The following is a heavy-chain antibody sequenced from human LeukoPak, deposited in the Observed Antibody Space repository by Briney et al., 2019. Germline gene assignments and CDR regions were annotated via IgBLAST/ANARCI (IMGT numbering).Heavy chain of an antibody. J-gene: IGHJ3*02. Sequence: GGSLRLSCAASGFTFSNAWMNWGRQAPGKGLEWVGRIKNKIASGTTDYAAPVKGRFTISRDDSKNTLFLQMNSLKTEDTAMYYCTTNDAFDIWGQGTMVTVSS. CDR3: TTNDAFDI. V-gene: IGHV3-15*01. CDR1: GFTFSNAW. CDR2: IKNKIASGTT.